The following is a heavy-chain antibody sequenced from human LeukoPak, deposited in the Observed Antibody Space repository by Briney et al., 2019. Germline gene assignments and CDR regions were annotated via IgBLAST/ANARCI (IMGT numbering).Heavy chain of an antibody. D-gene: IGHD2-8*02. CDR2: GDYSGGT. CDR3: VRVRTGSISDH. V-gene: IGHV4-39*07. Sequence: SETLSLTCTVSGDSFSSVTDYWAWIRQPPGKGLEWIASGDYSGGTYYNPSLESRVAISTDMSKNQFSLKLTSVTGADTAVYYCVRVRTGSISDHWGQGILVIVSS. J-gene: IGHJ4*02. CDR1: GDSFSSVTDY.